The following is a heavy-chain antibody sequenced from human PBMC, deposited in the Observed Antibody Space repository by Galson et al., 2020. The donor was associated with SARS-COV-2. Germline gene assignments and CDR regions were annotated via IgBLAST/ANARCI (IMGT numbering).Heavy chain of an antibody. CDR2: ISYDGSNK. Sequence: GGSLRLSCAASGFTFSSYAMHWVRQAPGKGLEWVAVISYDGSNKYYADSVKGRFTISRDNSKNTLYLQMNSLRAEDTAVYYCARGIVVWEDYYYYMDVWGKGTTVTVSS. V-gene: IGHV3-30-3*01. D-gene: IGHD2-2*01. CDR3: ARGIVVWEDYYYYMDV. J-gene: IGHJ6*03. CDR1: GFTFSSYA.